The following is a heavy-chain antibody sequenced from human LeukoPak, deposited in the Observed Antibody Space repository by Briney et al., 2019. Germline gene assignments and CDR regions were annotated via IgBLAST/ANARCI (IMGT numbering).Heavy chain of an antibody. CDR1: GFTFSSYG. J-gene: IGHJ4*02. V-gene: IGHV3-30*03. CDR3: ARAVTGIAVALGY. Sequence: PGGSLRLSCAASGFTFSSYGMHWVRQAPGKGLEWVAVISYDGSNKYYADSVKGRFTISRDNSKNTLYLQMNSLRAEDTAVYYCARAVTGIAVALGYWGQGTLVTVSS. CDR2: ISYDGSNK. D-gene: IGHD6-19*01.